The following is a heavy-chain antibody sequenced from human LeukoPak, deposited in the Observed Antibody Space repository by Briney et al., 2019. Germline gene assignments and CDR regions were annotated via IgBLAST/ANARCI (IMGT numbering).Heavy chain of an antibody. J-gene: IGHJ4*02. CDR2: IYYSGST. CDR1: GGSISSSSYY. V-gene: IGHV4-39*01. D-gene: IGHD2-2*01. CDR3: ARHAHCSSTSCPFDY. Sequence: PSETLSLTCTVSGGSISSSSYYWGWIRQPPGKGLEWIGSIYYSGSTYYNPSLKSRVTISVDTSKNQFSLKLSSVTATDTAVYYRARHAHCSSTSCPFDYWGQGTLVTVSS.